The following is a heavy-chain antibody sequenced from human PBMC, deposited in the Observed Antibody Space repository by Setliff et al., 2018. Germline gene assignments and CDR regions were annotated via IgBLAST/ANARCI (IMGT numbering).Heavy chain of an antibody. CDR1: GFTFSSYS. J-gene: IGHJ3*02. V-gene: IGHV3-21*01. D-gene: IGHD3-10*01. CDR3: ARGFGWGAFDI. CDR2: ISGSSSYI. Sequence: GVLRLSCAASGFTFSSYSMNWVRQAPGKGLEWVSSISGSSSYIYYADSVKGRFTISRDNAKNSLYLQMNSLRAEDTAVYYCARGFGWGAFDIWGQGTMVTVSS.